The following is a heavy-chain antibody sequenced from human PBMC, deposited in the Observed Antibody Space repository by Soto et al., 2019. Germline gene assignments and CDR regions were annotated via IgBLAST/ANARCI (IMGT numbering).Heavy chain of an antibody. J-gene: IGHJ4*02. Sequence: QVQLVESGGGVVQPGRSLRLSCAVSGFTVSTYGMHWVRQAPGKGLEWVAVILRDGGNKYYADSVKGRFTISRDNSRNTLFLEMNSLRGDDVAVYYCTGEVASGYWGQGTLVTVSS. D-gene: IGHD2-8*02. CDR3: TGEVASGY. CDR2: ILRDGGNK. V-gene: IGHV3-30*03. CDR1: GFTVSTYG.